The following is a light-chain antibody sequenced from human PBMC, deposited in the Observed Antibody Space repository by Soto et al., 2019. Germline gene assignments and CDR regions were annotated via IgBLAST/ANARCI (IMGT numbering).Light chain of an antibody. Sequence: DIQLTQSPSFLSASVGDRVTITCRASQGITNYLAWYQQKPGTTPQLLIYAASTLQSGVPSRFSGSGSGTEFTLTISSLQPEDFATYYCQQLHSNPYTFGQGTKVEI. V-gene: IGKV1-9*01. J-gene: IGKJ2*01. CDR3: QQLHSNPYT. CDR2: AAS. CDR1: QGITNY.